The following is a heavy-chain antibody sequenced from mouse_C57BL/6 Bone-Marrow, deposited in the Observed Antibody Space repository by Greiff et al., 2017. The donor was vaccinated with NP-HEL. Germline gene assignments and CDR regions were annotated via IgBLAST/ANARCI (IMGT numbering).Heavy chain of an antibody. CDR2: IYPRDGST. V-gene: IGHV1-85*01. CDR3: ARLGYYGSYWYFDV. D-gene: IGHD1-1*01. CDR1: GYTFTSYD. Sequence: LEESGPELVKPGASVKLSCKASGYTFTSYDINWVKQRPGQGLEWIGWIYPRDGSTKYNEKFKGKATLTVDTSSSTAYMELHSLTSEDSAVYFCARLGYYGSYWYFDVWGTGTTVTVSS. J-gene: IGHJ1*03.